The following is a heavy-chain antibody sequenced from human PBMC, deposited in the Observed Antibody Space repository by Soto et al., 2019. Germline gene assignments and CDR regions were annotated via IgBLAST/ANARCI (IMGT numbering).Heavy chain of an antibody. J-gene: IGHJ6*02. CDR2: INHSGST. Sequence: NPSETLSLTCAVYGGSSSGYYWSWIRQPPGKGLEWIGEINHSGSTNYNPSLKSRVTISVDTSKNQFSLKLSSVTAADTAVYYCARVGFNWNDDYYGMDVWGQGTTVTVSS. D-gene: IGHD1-20*01. V-gene: IGHV4-34*01. CDR3: ARVGFNWNDDYYGMDV. CDR1: GGSSSGYY.